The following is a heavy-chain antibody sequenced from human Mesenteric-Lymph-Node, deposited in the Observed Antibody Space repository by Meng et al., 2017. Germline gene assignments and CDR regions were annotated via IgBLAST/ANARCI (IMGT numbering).Heavy chain of an antibody. D-gene: IGHD2-21*01. CDR2: ISYDGSNK. Sequence: GESLKISCAASGFTFSSYAMHWVRQAPGKGLEWVAVISYDGSNKYYADSVKGRFTISRDNSKNTLYLQMNSLRAEDTAVYYCARENKHPIGYYYYGMDVWGQGTTVT. V-gene: IGHV3-30*04. CDR1: GFTFSSYA. J-gene: IGHJ6*02. CDR3: ARENKHPIGYYYYGMDV.